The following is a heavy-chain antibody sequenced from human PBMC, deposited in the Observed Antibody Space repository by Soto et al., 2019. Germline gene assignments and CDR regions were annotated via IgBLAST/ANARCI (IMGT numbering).Heavy chain of an antibody. D-gene: IGHD1-26*01. CDR1: GGSFSAYY. CDR3: ARQRPTDGRWEFANYYGMDV. J-gene: IGHJ6*02. CDR2: IIHSEST. V-gene: IGHV4-34*12. Sequence: SETLSLTCAVYGGSFSAYYWSWVRQPPGKGLEWIGEIIHSESTKYNPSLKSRVTISVDTSTNQFSLKLSSVTAADTAVYYCARQRPTDGRWEFANYYGMDVWGQGTPVTVSS.